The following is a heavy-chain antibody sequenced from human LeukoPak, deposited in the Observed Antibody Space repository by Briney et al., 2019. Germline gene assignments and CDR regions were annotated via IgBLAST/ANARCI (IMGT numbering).Heavy chain of an antibody. J-gene: IGHJ4*02. D-gene: IGHD3-10*01. V-gene: IGHV1-18*01. CDR1: GYTFTSYG. CDR2: ISAYNGNT. CDR3: ARISTMVRGVIIPSDY. Sequence: ASVKVSXKASGYTFTSYGISWVRQAPGQGLEWMGWISAYNGNTNYAQNLQGRVTMTTDTSTSTAYMELRSLRSDDTAVYYCARISTMVRGVIIPSDYWGQGTLVTVSS.